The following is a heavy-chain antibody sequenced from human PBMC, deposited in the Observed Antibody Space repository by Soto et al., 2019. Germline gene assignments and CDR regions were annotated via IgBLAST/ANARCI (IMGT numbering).Heavy chain of an antibody. J-gene: IGHJ6*02. Sequence: QVQLVQSGAEVKKPGSSVKVSCKASGGTFSSYTISWVRQAPGQGLEWMGGIIPVFGTTNYAQKFQGRVTITADESTSTAYMELTSLTSEDTAVFYCARGRIAAAGTGYYYGAMAVWGQGTTVTVSS. CDR1: GGTFSSYT. CDR3: ARGRIAAAGTGYYYGAMAV. V-gene: IGHV1-69*01. CDR2: IIPVFGTT. D-gene: IGHD6-25*01.